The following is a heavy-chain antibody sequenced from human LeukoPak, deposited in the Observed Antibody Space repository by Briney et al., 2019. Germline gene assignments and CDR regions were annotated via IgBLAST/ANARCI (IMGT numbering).Heavy chain of an antibody. CDR1: GGTFSSYA. D-gene: IGHD6-19*01. Sequence: ASVKVSCKASGGTFSSYAISWVRQAPGQGLEWMGGIIPILGTANYAQKFQGRVTITADESTSTAYMELSSLRSEDAAVYYCARVRGSGWYQDAFDIWGQGTMVTVSS. CDR3: ARVRGSGWYQDAFDI. J-gene: IGHJ3*02. CDR2: IIPILGTA. V-gene: IGHV1-69*13.